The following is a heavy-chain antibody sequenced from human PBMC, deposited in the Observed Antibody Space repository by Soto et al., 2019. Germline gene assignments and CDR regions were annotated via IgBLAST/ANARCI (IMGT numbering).Heavy chain of an antibody. J-gene: IGHJ4*02. CDR1: GFTFSSYE. CDR3: AQLGGNDDGEVFDY. Sequence: EVQLVESGGGLVQPGGSLRLSCAASGFTFSSYEMNWVRQAPGKGLEWVSYISSSGSTIYYADSVKGRFTISRDNAKNSLYLQMNSLRAEDTAVYYCAQLGGNDDGEVFDYWGQGTLVTVSS. CDR2: ISSSGSTI. D-gene: IGHD4-17*01. V-gene: IGHV3-48*03.